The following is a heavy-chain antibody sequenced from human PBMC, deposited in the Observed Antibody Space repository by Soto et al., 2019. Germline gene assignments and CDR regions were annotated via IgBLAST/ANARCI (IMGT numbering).Heavy chain of an antibody. CDR3: TTDLPWSYGALGY. CDR1: GFTFDNAW. J-gene: IGHJ4*02. D-gene: IGHD1-26*01. Sequence: EVPLVESGGGLVKPGGSLRLSCATSGFTFDNAWMTWVRQAPGKGLEWVGRIKSKTDGGTTDYASPVKGRFTISRDDSKNTLYVQMNSLNTEDTAMYYCTTDLPWSYGALGYWGQGTLVTVSS. V-gene: IGHV3-15*01. CDR2: IKSKTDGGTT.